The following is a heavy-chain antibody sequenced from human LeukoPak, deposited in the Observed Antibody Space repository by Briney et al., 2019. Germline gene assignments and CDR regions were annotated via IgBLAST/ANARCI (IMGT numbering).Heavy chain of an antibody. CDR2: ISYDGSNK. J-gene: IGHJ4*02. CDR3: AKDTYGSGSYSFFDY. CDR1: GFTFSSYG. V-gene: IGHV3-30*18. D-gene: IGHD3-10*01. Sequence: GGSLRLSCAASGFTFSSYGMHWVRQAPGKGLEWVAVISYDGSNKYYADSVKGRFTISRDNSKNTLYLQMNSLRAEDTAVYYCAKDTYGSGSYSFFDYWGQETLVTVSS.